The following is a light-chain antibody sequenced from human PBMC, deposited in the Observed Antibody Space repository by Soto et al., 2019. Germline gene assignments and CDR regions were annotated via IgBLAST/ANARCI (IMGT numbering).Light chain of an antibody. J-gene: IGKJ5*01. V-gene: IGKV1-9*01. Sequence: GESVTIPCRASQVISTSLAWYQVKPGKAPKLMIYAASTLESGVPSRFSATLSGTECSFTITSLQPEDVATYYCQQLFDSPITFGQGTRLEIK. CDR2: AAS. CDR1: QVISTS. CDR3: QQLFDSPIT.